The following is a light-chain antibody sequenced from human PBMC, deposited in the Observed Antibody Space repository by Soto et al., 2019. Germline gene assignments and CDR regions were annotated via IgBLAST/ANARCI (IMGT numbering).Light chain of an antibody. CDR2: EVS. CDR3: SSYTSSRTLVYL. V-gene: IGLV2-14*01. CDR1: SSDVGGYNY. J-gene: IGLJ1*01. Sequence: QSALTQPASVSGSPGQSITISCTGTSSDVGGYNYVSWYQQHPGKAPKLMIYEVSNRPSGVSNRFSGPKSGNTASLTISGLQAEDEADYYCSSYTSSRTLVYLLGTGTKVTVL.